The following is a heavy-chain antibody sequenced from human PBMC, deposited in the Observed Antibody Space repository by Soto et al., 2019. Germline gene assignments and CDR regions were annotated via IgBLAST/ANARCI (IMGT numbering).Heavy chain of an antibody. Sequence: QVQLVQSGAEVKKPGSSVKVSCKASGGTFSSYTISWVRQAPGQGLEWMGRIIPLLGIANYAQKFQGRVTITADKSTSTAYMELSSLRSEDTAVYYCARCRGYDPPFDYWGQGTLVTVSS. V-gene: IGHV1-69*02. D-gene: IGHD5-12*01. CDR1: GGTFSSYT. J-gene: IGHJ4*02. CDR3: ARCRGYDPPFDY. CDR2: IIPLLGIA.